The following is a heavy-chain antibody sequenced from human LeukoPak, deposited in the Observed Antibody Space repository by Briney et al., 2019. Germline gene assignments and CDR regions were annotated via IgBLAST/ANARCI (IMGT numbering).Heavy chain of an antibody. Sequence: SETLSLTCTVSGYSISSGYHWAWFRQTPGKGLEWIGSIYQSGSTYDNLSLKSRVTISVDTSKNQFSLKLSSVTAADTAVYYCARHPSSSWYFPYYMDVWGKGTTVTISS. J-gene: IGHJ6*03. D-gene: IGHD6-13*01. V-gene: IGHV4-38-2*02. CDR3: ARHPSSSWYFPYYMDV. CDR2: IYQSGST. CDR1: GYSISSGYH.